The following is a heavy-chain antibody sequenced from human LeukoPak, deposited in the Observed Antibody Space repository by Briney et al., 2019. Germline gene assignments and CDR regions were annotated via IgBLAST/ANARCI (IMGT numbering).Heavy chain of an antibody. D-gene: IGHD6-6*01. V-gene: IGHV3-74*01. CDR1: GFTFSSYW. CDR3: ARGYGSSRGWY. CDR2: INSDGSST. J-gene: IGHJ4*02. Sequence: GGFLRLSCAASGFTFSSYWMHWVRQAPGKGLVWVSRINSDGSSTSYAGSVKGRFTISRDNAKNTLYLQMNSLRAEDTAVYYCARGYGSSRGWYWGQGTLVTVSS.